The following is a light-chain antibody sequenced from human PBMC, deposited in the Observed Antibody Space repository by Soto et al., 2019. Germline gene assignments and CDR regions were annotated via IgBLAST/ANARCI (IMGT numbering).Light chain of an antibody. CDR3: QQYHSYPYT. CDR2: KAS. CDR1: QSISSW. Sequence: DIQMTQSPSTLSASVGVRVTITCRASQSISSWLAWYQQKPGKAPKVLISKASTLQSGVPSRFSGSRSATEFTLTVSSLQPDDFATYSCQQYHSYPYTFGQGTKLEIE. J-gene: IGKJ2*01. V-gene: IGKV1-5*03.